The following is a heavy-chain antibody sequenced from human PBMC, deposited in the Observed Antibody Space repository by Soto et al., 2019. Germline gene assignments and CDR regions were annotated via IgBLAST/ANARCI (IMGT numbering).Heavy chain of an antibody. V-gene: IGHV4-39*01. Sequence: NPSETLSLTCTVSGGSISSSSYYWGWIRQPPGKGLEWIGSIYYSGSTYYNPSLKSRVTISVDTSKNQFSLKLSSVTAADTAVYYCARLGLGIVGYWGQGTLVTVSS. J-gene: IGHJ4*02. CDR3: ARLGLGIVGY. CDR1: GGSISSSSYY. CDR2: IYYSGST. D-gene: IGHD1-26*01.